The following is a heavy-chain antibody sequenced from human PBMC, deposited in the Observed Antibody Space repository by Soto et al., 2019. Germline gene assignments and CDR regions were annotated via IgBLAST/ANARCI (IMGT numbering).Heavy chain of an antibody. CDR2: IRDKANSYAT. CDR3: ARPIVGAGLPFDY. Sequence: TGGSLRLSCAASGFTFSGSAMHWVRQASGKGLEWVGRIRDKANSYATAYTASVKGRFTISRDDSKNTAYLQMNSLKTEDTAVYYCARPIVGAGLPFDYWGQGTLVTVSS. J-gene: IGHJ4*02. CDR1: GFTFSGSA. D-gene: IGHD1-26*01. V-gene: IGHV3-73*01.